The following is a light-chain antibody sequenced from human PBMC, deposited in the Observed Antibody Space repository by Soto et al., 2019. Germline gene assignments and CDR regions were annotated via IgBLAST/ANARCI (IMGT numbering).Light chain of an antibody. J-gene: IGKJ1*01. CDR1: QSISTW. CDR2: KTS. V-gene: IGKV1-5*03. CDR3: QQYSDYSRT. Sequence: DILMTQSPSFLSASVGDIVTITCRASQSISTWVAWYQQKPGKAPKLLIYKTSSLESGVPSRFSGSGSGTEFTLTISSLQPDDFATYFCQQYSDYSRTFGQGTKV.